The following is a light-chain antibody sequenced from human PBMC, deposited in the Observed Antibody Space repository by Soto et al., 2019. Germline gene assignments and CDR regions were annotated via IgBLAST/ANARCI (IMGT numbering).Light chain of an antibody. Sequence: EIVLTQSPGTLSLSPGERATLSCRASQSVGKNFLAWYQQKPGQAPRFLIYGASSRATGIPERVSGSGSGTDFTLTISRLEPEDFAVYYCQQYASSPRTFGQGTKVEIK. CDR3: QQYASSPRT. CDR1: QSVGKNF. CDR2: GAS. V-gene: IGKV3-20*01. J-gene: IGKJ1*01.